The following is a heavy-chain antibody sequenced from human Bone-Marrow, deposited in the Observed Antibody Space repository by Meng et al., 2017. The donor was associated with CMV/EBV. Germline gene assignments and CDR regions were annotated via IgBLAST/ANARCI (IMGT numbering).Heavy chain of an antibody. V-gene: IGHV3-13*01. CDR3: AREINLAAAGEDYFDY. J-gene: IGHJ4*02. Sequence: GGSLRLSCAASGFTFSRYDMHWVRQATGKGLEWVSAIGTAGDTYYPGSVKGRFTISRENAKNSLYLQMNSLRAGDTAVYYCAREINLAAAGEDYFDYWGQGTLVTVSS. D-gene: IGHD6-13*01. CDR2: IGTAGDT. CDR1: GFTFSRYD.